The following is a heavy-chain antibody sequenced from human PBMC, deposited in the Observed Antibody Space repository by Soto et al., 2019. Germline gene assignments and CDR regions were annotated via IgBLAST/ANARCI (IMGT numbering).Heavy chain of an antibody. V-gene: IGHV4-39*01. D-gene: IGHD3-22*01. CDR1: GGSISSSSYY. CDR3: ARSITMIVVVIT. J-gene: IGHJ6*02. CDR2: IYYSGST. Sequence: SETLSLTCTVSGGSISSSSYYWGWIRQPPGKGLEWIGSIYYSGSTYYNPSLKSRVTISVDTSKNQFSLKLSSVTAADTAVYYCARSITMIVVVITWGQGTTVTVS.